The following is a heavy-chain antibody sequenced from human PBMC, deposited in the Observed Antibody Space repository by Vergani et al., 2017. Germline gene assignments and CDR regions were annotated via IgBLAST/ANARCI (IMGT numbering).Heavy chain of an antibody. CDR1: GFTFSSYG. J-gene: IGHJ5*02. D-gene: IGHD2-8*01. CDR2: ISYDGSNK. CDR3: AKVWGPDIVLIDWFDP. Sequence: QVQLVESGGGVVQPGRSLRLSCAASGFTFSSYGMHWVRQAPGKGLEWVAVISYDGSNKYYADSVKGRFTISRDNSKNTLYLQMNSLRAEDTAVYYCAKVWGPDIVLIDWFDPWGQGTLVTVSS. V-gene: IGHV3-30*18.